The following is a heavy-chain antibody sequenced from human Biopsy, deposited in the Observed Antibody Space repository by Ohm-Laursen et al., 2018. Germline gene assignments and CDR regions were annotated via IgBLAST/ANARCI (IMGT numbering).Heavy chain of an antibody. CDR3: ARGGSGSGYYGMDV. V-gene: IGHV1-69*04. Sequence: SVKVSCKASGDTFNKYGIFWVRQAPGQGLEWMGRIIPIVDIVNYAQRFQGRVTMTADKPTSIAYLDLSSLISEDTAVYYCARGGSGSGYYGMDVWGQGTTVTVSS. J-gene: IGHJ6*02. CDR2: IIPIVDIV. D-gene: IGHD3-10*01. CDR1: GDTFNKYG.